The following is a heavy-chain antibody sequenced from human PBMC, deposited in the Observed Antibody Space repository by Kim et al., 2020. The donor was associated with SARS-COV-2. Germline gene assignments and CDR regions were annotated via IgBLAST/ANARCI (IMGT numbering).Heavy chain of an antibody. CDR3: ASAHYDFASRYYEVDY. D-gene: IGHD3-3*01. CDR1: GGSVSGLF. V-gene: IGHV4-4*07. Sequence: SETLSLTCSVSGGSVSGLFWNWIRQPVGKGLEWIGRFYPSGSTDSNPSLKSRVTMSVDTSKNHFSLILSSVTAADTAVYYCASAHYDFASRYYEVDYWG. J-gene: IGHJ4*01. CDR2: FYPSGST.